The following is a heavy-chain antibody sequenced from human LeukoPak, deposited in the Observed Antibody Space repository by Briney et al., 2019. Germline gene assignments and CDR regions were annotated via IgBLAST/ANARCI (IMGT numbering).Heavy chain of an antibody. CDR2: ISSNGGST. CDR1: GFTFSNYA. D-gene: IGHD1/OR15-1a*01. V-gene: IGHV3-64*01. Sequence: GGSLRLSCAASGFTFSNYAMHWVRQAPGKGLEYVSAISSNGGSTYYANSVKGRFTISRDNSKNTLYLQMGSLRAEDMAVYYCARDSRTQEEGVFVIWGQGTMVIVSP. CDR3: ARDSRTQEEGVFVI. J-gene: IGHJ3*02.